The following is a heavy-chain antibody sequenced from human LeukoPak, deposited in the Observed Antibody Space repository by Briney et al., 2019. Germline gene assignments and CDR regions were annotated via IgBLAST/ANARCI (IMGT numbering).Heavy chain of an antibody. J-gene: IGHJ5*02. D-gene: IGHD6-13*01. CDR1: GGSFSGYY. Sequence: SETLSLTCAVYGGSFSGYYWNWIRQPPGKGLEWIGEINHSGSTNYNPSLKSRVTISVDTSKNQFSLKLSSVTAADTALYYCARGAAIATAIVWFDPWGQGTLVTVSS. CDR2: INHSGST. V-gene: IGHV4-34*01. CDR3: ARGAAIATAIVWFDP.